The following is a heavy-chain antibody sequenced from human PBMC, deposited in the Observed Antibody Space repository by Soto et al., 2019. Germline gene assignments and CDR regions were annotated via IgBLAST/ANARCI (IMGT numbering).Heavy chain of an antibody. Sequence: ASVKVSCKASGYTFTGYYMHWVRQAPGQGLEWMGWINPNSGGTNYAQKFQGWVTMTRDTSISTAYMELSRLRSDDTAVYYCAREPVQSEVWLRAGPSYYYCYYDMDVWGQGTTVTVSS. V-gene: IGHV1-2*04. J-gene: IGHJ6*02. CDR2: INPNSGGT. D-gene: IGHD5-12*01. CDR1: GYTFTGYY. CDR3: AREPVQSEVWLRAGPSYYYCYYDMDV.